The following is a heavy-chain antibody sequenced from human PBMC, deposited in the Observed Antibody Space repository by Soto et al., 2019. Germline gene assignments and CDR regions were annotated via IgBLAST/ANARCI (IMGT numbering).Heavy chain of an antibody. Sequence: PSETLSLTCTVSGYSITSSTYYWGWIRQPPGRGLEWIGSIFYRGTTYCNRSLKSRVTMSVDTSKNQFSLRLSSVTAADTAVYYCARQNNYNDTSGYGWFDPWGQGTLVTVSS. CDR1: GYSITSSTYY. CDR3: ARQNNYNDTSGYGWFDP. D-gene: IGHD3-22*01. CDR2: IFYRGTT. V-gene: IGHV4-39*01. J-gene: IGHJ5*02.